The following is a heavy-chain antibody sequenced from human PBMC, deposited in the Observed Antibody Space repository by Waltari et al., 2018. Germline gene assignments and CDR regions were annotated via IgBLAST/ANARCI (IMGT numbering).Heavy chain of an antibody. CDR1: EFTFSSYA. V-gene: IGHV3-23*01. J-gene: IGHJ4*02. D-gene: IGHD6-19*01. Sequence: EVQLLESGGGLVQPGGSLRLSCAASEFTFSSYAMNWVRQAPGKGLEWVSIIRGSGGNTYYADSVKGRFTISRDNSKNTLYLQMNSLRAEDTAVYYCAKDPAGTYYFEYWGQGTLVTVSS. CDR2: IRGSGGNT. CDR3: AKDPAGTYYFEY.